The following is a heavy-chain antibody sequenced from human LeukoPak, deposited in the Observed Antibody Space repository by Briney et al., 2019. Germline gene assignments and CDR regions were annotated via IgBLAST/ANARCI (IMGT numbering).Heavy chain of an antibody. D-gene: IGHD4-17*01. CDR2: INPNSGGT. Sequence: ASVKVSCKASGYTFTGYYMHWVRQAPGQGLEWMGWINPNSGGTNYAQKFQGRVTMTRDTSISTAYMELSSLRSEDTAVYYCATADYGGNSPYFDYWGQGTLVTVSS. CDR3: ATADYGGNSPYFDY. J-gene: IGHJ4*02. CDR1: GYTFTGYY. V-gene: IGHV1-2*02.